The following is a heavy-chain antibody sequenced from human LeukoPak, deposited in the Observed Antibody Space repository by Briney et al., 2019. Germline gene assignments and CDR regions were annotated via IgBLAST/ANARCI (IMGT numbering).Heavy chain of an antibody. J-gene: IGHJ4*02. Sequence: SETLSLTCTVSGGSIRGSYYYWGWIRQPPGKGLEWIGSIYDSGSTYYNPSLKSRVTISVDTSKNQFSLKLNSVTAADTAVYYCARGRGYYDSSGYYLDYWGQGTLVTVSS. V-gene: IGHV4-39*01. CDR3: ARGRGYYDSSGYYLDY. CDR2: IYDSGST. CDR1: GGSIRGSYYY. D-gene: IGHD3-22*01.